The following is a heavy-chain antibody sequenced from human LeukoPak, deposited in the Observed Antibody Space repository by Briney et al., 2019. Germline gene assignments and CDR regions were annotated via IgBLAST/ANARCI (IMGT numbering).Heavy chain of an antibody. V-gene: IGHV4-4*08. CDR2: IYNSGST. CDR1: GVSISSYH. J-gene: IGHJ2*01. CDR3: ARLLLWFGESWYFDL. D-gene: IGHD3-10*01. Sequence: SETLSLTCTVSGVSISSYHWTWIRQPPGEGLEWIGHIYNSGSTNYNPSLRGRVTISLDTSKNQVSLKLSSVTAADTAVYYCARLLLWFGESWYFDLWGRGTLVTVSS.